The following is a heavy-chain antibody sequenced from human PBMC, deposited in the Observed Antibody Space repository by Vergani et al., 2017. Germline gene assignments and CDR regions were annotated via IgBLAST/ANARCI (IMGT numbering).Heavy chain of an antibody. V-gene: IGHV4-34*01. Sequence: QVQLQQWRAGLLKPSETLSLTRAVYGGSFSGYYWSWIRQPPGKGLEWIGEINHSGSTNYNPSLKSRVTISVDTSKNQFSLKLSSVTAADTAVYYCASDTHSGQKADRWGQGILVTVTS. CDR3: ASDTHSGQKADR. D-gene: IGHD6-19*01. J-gene: IGHJ5*02. CDR1: GGSFSGYY. CDR2: INHSGST.